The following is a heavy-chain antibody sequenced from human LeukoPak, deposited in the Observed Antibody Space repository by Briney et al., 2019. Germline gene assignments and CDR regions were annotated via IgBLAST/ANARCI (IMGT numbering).Heavy chain of an antibody. CDR1: GFTFSDYY. J-gene: IGHJ4*02. D-gene: IGHD1-1*01. CDR2: ISSSGSTI. Sequence: GGSLRLSCAASGFTFSDYYMSWIRQAPGKGLEWVSYISSSGSTIYYADSVKGRFTTSRDNARNSLYLQMNSLRAEDTAVYYCARLTTTATTFVYWGQGALVTVSS. CDR3: ARLTTTATTFVY. V-gene: IGHV3-11*04.